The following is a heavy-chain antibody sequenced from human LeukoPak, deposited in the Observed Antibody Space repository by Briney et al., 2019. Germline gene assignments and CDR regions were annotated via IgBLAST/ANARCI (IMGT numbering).Heavy chain of an antibody. D-gene: IGHD3-22*01. CDR1: GFTFSSYA. J-gene: IGHJ4*02. CDR3: AKVSSYYYDSSGSLFDY. V-gene: IGHV3-23*01. Sequence: GGSLRLSCAASGFTFSSYAMSWVRQAPGKGLEWVSAISGRGGSTYYADSVKGRFTISRDNSKNTLYLQMNSLRAEDTAVYYCAKVSSYYYDSSGSLFDYWGQGTLVTVSS. CDR2: ISGRGGST.